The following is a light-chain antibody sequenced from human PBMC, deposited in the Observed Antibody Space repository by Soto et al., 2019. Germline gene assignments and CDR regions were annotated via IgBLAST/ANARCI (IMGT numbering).Light chain of an antibody. Sequence: EIVLTQSPGTLSLSPGERATLSCRASQSVSNNYLAWYQQKPGQAPRLLIYGASSRATGIPARFSGSGSGTDFTLTISSLEPEDFAVYYCQQRGEWPPGATFGQGRRLEIK. J-gene: IGKJ5*01. CDR2: GAS. V-gene: IGKV3D-20*02. CDR1: QSVSNNY. CDR3: QQRGEWPPGAT.